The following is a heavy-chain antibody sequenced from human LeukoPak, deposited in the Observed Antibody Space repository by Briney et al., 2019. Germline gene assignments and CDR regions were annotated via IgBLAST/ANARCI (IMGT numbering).Heavy chain of an antibody. V-gene: IGHV1-2*06. J-gene: IGHJ4*02. CDR3: ARWRYCSSTSCYSSFDY. D-gene: IGHD2-2*02. Sequence: GASVKVSCKASGYTFTGYYMHWVRQAPGQGLEWMGRINPNSGGTNYAQKFQGRVTMTRDTSISTAYMELSRLRSDDTAVYYCARWRYCSSTSCYSSFDYWGQGTLVTVSS. CDR1: GYTFTGYY. CDR2: INPNSGGT.